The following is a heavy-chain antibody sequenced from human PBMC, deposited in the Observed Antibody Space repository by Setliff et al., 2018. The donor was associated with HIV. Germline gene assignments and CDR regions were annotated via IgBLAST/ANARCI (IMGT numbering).Heavy chain of an antibody. D-gene: IGHD3-10*01. J-gene: IGHJ4*02. CDR3: ASNMVRGVIITPGY. V-gene: IGHV1-69*13. CDR2: IIPIFGTA. CDR1: GGTFSSYA. Sequence: SVKVSCKASGGTFSSYAISWVRQAPGQGLEWMGGIIPIFGTANYAQKFQGRVTITADESTSTAYMELSSLRSEDTAVYYCASNMVRGVIITPGYWGQGTLVTISS.